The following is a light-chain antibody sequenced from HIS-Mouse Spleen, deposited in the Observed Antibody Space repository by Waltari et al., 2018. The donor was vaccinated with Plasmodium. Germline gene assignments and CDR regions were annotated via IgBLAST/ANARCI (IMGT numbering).Light chain of an antibody. CDR1: QSISTW. Sequence: DIQMTQSPSTLSASVGDRVTSSCPASQSISTWLAWYQQKPGKAPKLLIYNASSLESGVPSRFSGSGSGTEFTLTISSLQPGDFATYYCQKYNSLLTFGGGTKVEIK. CDR2: NAS. CDR3: QKYNSLLT. V-gene: IGKV1-5*03. J-gene: IGKJ4*01.